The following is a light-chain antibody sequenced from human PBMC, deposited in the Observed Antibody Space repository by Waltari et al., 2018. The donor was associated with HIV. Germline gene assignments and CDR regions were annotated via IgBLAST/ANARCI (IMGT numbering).Light chain of an antibody. J-gene: IGLJ2*01. CDR2: EVS. CDR3: SSYGGSANLL. CDR1: SSDIGGYPY. V-gene: IGLV2-8*01. Sequence: QSALTQPPSASGSPGQSVTISCTGTSSDIGGYPYVSWYQQYPGKAPKLMFYEVSKRPYVFPDRFSGSKLANTASLTVSGLQAEDEADYYCSSYGGSANLLFGGGTKLTVL.